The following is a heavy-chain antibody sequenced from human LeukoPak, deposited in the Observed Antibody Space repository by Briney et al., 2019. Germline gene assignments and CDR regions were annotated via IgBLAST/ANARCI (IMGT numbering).Heavy chain of an antibody. CDR1: GFTFSSNG. CDR2: ISGSGDKT. J-gene: IGHJ4*02. Sequence: PGGSLRLSCAASGFTFSSNGVSWVRKAPGKGLEWVSSISGSGDKTYYADSVKGRFTISRDNSKSTMYLQVNSLRAEDTAVYHCAKTNGYYDLWGQGTLVIVSS. CDR3: AKTNGYYDL. D-gene: IGHD3-22*01. V-gene: IGHV3-23*01.